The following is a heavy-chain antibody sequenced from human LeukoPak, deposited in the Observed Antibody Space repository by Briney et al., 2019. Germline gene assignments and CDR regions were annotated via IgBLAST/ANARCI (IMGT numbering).Heavy chain of an antibody. CDR2: ISSDGSHT. V-gene: IGHV3-30*04. D-gene: IGHD2-21*02. Sequence: PGGSLRLSCAAPGFTSSNYFMHWVRQAPGKGLEWVADISSDGSHTFYVASVKGRFTISRDNSKNTLYLQMNSLRAEDTAVYFCARERQDTVIHSGAFDIWGQGTMVTVSS. J-gene: IGHJ3*02. CDR1: GFTSSNYF. CDR3: ARERQDTVIHSGAFDI.